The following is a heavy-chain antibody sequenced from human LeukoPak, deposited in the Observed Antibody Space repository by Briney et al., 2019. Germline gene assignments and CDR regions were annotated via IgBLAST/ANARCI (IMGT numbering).Heavy chain of an antibody. Sequence: SVKVSCKASGGTFSSYAISWVRQAPGQGLEWMGRIIPILGIANYAQKFQGRVTITADKSTSTAYMELSSLRSEDTAVYYCARALLPAVKYGMDVWGQGTTVTVSS. CDR2: IIPILGIA. D-gene: IGHD2-15*01. CDR3: ARALLPAVKYGMDV. V-gene: IGHV1-69*04. J-gene: IGHJ6*02. CDR1: GGTFSSYA.